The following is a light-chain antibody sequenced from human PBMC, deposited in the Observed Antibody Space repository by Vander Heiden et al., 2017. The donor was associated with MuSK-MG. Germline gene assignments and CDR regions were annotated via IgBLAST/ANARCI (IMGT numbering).Light chain of an antibody. Sequence: QSALTQPASVSGSPGQSVTISCTGTSSDVGAYNNVSWYQQHPGKAPKLIIYDVSNRPSGVSNRFSGSKSGNTASLTISGLQAEDEADYYCSSYTSSYTYVFGTGTKVTVL. CDR2: DVS. CDR3: SSYTSSYTYV. V-gene: IGLV2-14*01. J-gene: IGLJ1*01. CDR1: SSDVGAYNN.